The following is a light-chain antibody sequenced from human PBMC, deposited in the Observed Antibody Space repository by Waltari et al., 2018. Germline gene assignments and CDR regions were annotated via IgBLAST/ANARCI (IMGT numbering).Light chain of an antibody. CDR1: SSDVGGYNF. V-gene: IGLV2-23*02. CDR3: CSYVGGGTLV. Sequence: QSALTQPASVSGSPGQSITISCIGTSSDVGGYNFVSWYQKHPGKAPKLMIYDVTKRPSGVSNRFSGSKSGNTASLTISGLQAEDEADYYCCSYVGGGTLVFGGGTNVTVL. J-gene: IGLJ2*01. CDR2: DVT.